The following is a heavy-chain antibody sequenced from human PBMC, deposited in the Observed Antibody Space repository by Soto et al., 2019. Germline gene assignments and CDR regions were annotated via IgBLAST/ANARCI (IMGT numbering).Heavy chain of an antibody. CDR3: ARVTSGQNVDIYCGLDA. Sequence: QVQLVESGGGVVQPGRSLRLSCVASGYTFSSYAVHWVRQAPGKGLEWVAVISFDENYKSYADFARGRFTVSRDDSKNTLYLQMNSLKIEDTAVYYCARVTSGQNVDIYCGLDAWGQGTTVTVSS. CDR2: ISFDENYK. J-gene: IGHJ6*02. D-gene: IGHD1-1*01. V-gene: IGHV3-30*03. CDR1: GYTFSSYA.